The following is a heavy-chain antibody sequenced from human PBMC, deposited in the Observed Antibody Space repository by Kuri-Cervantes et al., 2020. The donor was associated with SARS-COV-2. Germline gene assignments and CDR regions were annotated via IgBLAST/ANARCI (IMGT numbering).Heavy chain of an antibody. D-gene: IGHD2-2*01. CDR2: INPNSGGT. CDR1: GGTFSSYA. J-gene: IGHJ6*02. V-gene: IGHV1-2*02. CDR3: ARGNQLLSPGGVYYYYYGMDV. Sequence: ASVKVSCKASGGTFSSYAISWVRQAPGQGLEWMGWINPNSGGTNYAQKFQGRVTMTRDTSISTAYMELSRLRSDDTAVYYCARGNQLLSPGGVYYYYYGMDVWGQGTTVTVSS.